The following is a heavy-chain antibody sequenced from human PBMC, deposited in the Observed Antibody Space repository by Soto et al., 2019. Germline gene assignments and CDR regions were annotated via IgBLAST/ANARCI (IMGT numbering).Heavy chain of an antibody. CDR1: GYTFTSYG. V-gene: IGHV1-18*01. CDR2: ISAYNGNT. D-gene: IGHD3-16*02. CDR3: ARVVTYYDYMWGSYRSYMDV. Sequence: ASVKVSCKASGYTFTSYGISWVRQAPGQGLEWMGWISAYNGNTNYAQKLQGRVTMTTDTSTSTAYMELRSLRSDDTAVYYCARVVTYYDYMWGSYRSYMDVWGKGTTVTVSS. J-gene: IGHJ6*03.